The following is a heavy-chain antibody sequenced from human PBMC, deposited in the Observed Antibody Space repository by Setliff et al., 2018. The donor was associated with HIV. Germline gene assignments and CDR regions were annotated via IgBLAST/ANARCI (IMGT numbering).Heavy chain of an antibody. D-gene: IGHD3-22*01. CDR1: GGSINSTSYY. Sequence: PSETLSLTCTVSGGSINSTSYYWGWIRQPPGNGLEWIGSIYHTGSTYYKPSLKSRVTISVDTSKNQFSLRLSSVAAGDTAMYYCVRDDNYFDTTGYYPYFDYWGQGTQVTVSS. V-gene: IGHV4-39*02. J-gene: IGHJ4*02. CDR2: IYHTGST. CDR3: VRDDNYFDTTGYYPYFDY.